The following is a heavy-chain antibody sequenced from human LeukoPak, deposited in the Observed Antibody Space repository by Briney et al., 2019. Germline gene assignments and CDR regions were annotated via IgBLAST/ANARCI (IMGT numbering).Heavy chain of an antibody. CDR1: GFTFDNYA. CDR2: ISWNSGYI. Sequence: GGSLRLSCAASGFTFDNYAMHWVRQAPGKGLEWLSIISWNSGYIGYADSVKGRFTLSRDNAKKSLDLQMNSLRAEDTAFYYCAKVRGTYSSGYFFDYWGQGTLVTVSS. CDR3: AKVRGTYSSGYFFDY. D-gene: IGHD6-19*01. J-gene: IGHJ4*02. V-gene: IGHV3-9*01.